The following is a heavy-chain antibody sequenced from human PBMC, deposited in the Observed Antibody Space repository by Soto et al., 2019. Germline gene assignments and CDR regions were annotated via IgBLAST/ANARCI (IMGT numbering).Heavy chain of an antibody. V-gene: IGHV1-8*01. CDR2: MNPNSGNT. CDR3: ASWDKESLFDAFDI. Sequence: ASVKVSCKASGYTFTSYDINWVRQATGQGLEWMGWMNPNSGNTGYAQKFQGRVTMTRNNSISTAYMELSSLRSEDTAVYYCASWDKESLFDAFDIWGQGTMVTVSS. CDR1: GYTFTSYD. D-gene: IGHD1-26*01. J-gene: IGHJ3*02.